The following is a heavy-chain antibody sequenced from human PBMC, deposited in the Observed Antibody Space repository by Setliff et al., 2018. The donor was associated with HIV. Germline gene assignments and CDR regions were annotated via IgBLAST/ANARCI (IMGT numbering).Heavy chain of an antibody. Sequence: SETLSLTCTVSGGSISSSYWTWTRQPPGKGLEWIGNIHYSGSTNYNPSLKSRVTMSVDTSKNQFSLKLNSVTATDTALYYCARNKDRYGAIDYWGQGTLVTVSS. CDR2: IHYSGST. D-gene: IGHD3-9*01. CDR1: GGSISSSY. CDR3: ARNKDRYGAIDY. J-gene: IGHJ4*02. V-gene: IGHV4-59*08.